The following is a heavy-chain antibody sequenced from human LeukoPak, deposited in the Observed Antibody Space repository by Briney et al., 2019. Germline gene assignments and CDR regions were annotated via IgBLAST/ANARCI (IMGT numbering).Heavy chain of an antibody. D-gene: IGHD6-19*01. V-gene: IGHV3-30*03. J-gene: IGHJ4*02. CDR1: GFTFSIYG. CDR3: AGGMGIAVSKLPDY. CDR2: ISYDGSNK. Sequence: PGGSLRLSCAASGFTFSIYGMHWVRQAPGKGLEWVAVISYDGSNKYYADSVKGRFTISRDNSKNTLYLQMNSLRAEDTAVYYCAGGMGIAVSKLPDYWGQGTLVTVSS.